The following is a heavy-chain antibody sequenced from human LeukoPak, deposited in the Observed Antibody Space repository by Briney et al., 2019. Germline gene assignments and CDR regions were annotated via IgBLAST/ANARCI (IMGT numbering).Heavy chain of an antibody. D-gene: IGHD3-10*01. J-gene: IGHJ4*02. CDR1: GYTFTDYY. CDR2: INPNSGGT. CDR3: ASFGSGKYYRFDS. Sequence: ASVKVSCKASGYTFTDYYMNWVRQAPGQGLEWMGWINPNSGGTNYAQKFQGRVTMTRDTSISPAYMEVSKLRSDDTAVYYCASFGSGKYYRFDSWGQGTLVTVSS. V-gene: IGHV1-2*02.